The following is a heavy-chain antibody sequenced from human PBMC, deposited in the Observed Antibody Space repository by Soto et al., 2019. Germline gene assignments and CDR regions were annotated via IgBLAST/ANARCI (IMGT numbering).Heavy chain of an antibody. V-gene: IGHV4-30-4*01. D-gene: IGHD2-15*01. J-gene: IGHJ5*02. Sequence: PSETLSLTCTVSVGSISSGDYYWSWIRQPPGKGLEWIGYIYYSGSTNYNPSLKSRVTISVDTSKNQFSLKLSSVTAADTAVYYCARVRGRLLRFDPWGQGTLVTVS. CDR1: VGSISSGDYY. CDR3: ARVRGRLLRFDP. CDR2: IYYSGST.